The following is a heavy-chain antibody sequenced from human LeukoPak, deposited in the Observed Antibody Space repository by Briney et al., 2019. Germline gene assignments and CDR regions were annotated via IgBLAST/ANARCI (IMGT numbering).Heavy chain of an antibody. CDR1: GYTFTSYA. D-gene: IGHD3-3*01. Sequence: ASVKVSCKASGYTFTSYAMNWVRQAPGQGLEWMVWINTNTGNPTYAQGFTGRFVFSLDTSVSTAYLQISSLKAEDTAVYYCARSYYHFWSDYQYPGDYWGQGTLVTVSS. CDR2: INTNTGNP. J-gene: IGHJ4*02. CDR3: ARSYYHFWSDYQYPGDY. V-gene: IGHV7-4-1*02.